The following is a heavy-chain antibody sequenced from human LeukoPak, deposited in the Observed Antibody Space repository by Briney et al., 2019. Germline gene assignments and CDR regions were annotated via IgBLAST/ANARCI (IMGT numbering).Heavy chain of an antibody. V-gene: IGHV3-30*03. J-gene: IGHJ4*02. CDR1: GFTFSSYG. CDR3: ARDPKQLRFDY. CDR2: ISYDGSNK. D-gene: IGHD6-6*01. Sequence: GGSLRLSCAASGFTFSSYGMHWVRQAPGKGLEWVAVISYDGSNKYYADSVKGRFTISRDNSKNTLYLQMNSLRAEDTAVYYCARDPKQLRFDYWGQGTLVTVSS.